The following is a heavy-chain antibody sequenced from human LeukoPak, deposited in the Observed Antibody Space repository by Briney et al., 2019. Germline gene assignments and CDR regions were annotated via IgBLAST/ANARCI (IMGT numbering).Heavy chain of an antibody. CDR2: ISPSSSTM. CDR1: GFTFSSYG. V-gene: IGHV3-48*01. CDR3: AREHTPYGSGCTAAY. Sequence: PGGSLRLSCAASGFTFSSYGMNWVRQAPGKGLEWVSCISPSSSTMYYADSGKGRFTISRDNAKNSLYLQMNSLRAEDTAVYYCAREHTPYGSGCTAAYWGQGTLVTVSS. D-gene: IGHD6-19*01. J-gene: IGHJ4*02.